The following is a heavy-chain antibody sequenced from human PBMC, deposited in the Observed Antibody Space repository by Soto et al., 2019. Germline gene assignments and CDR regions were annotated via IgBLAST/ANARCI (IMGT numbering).Heavy chain of an antibody. J-gene: IGHJ4*02. D-gene: IGHD3-22*01. CDR3: ARALYYYDNSGLAF. CDR1: GYTFTSYG. CDR2: INIYGGGT. V-gene: IGHV1-18*01. Sequence: QVHLEQSGPEVKKPGASVKVSCKASGYTFTSYGISWVRLAPGQGLEWRGWINIYGGGTNYAQKYQDRVTITRDTSTNTVYLEMRRLTSDDTAIYYCARALYYYDNSGLAFWGQGTLVTVSS.